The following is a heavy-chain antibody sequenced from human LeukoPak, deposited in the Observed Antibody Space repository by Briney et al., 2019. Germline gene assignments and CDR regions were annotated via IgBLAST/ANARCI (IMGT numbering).Heavy chain of an antibody. V-gene: IGHV3-48*03. D-gene: IGHD1-26*01. J-gene: IGHJ3*02. CDR2: ISGGSTV. CDR3: ARENSGTAGDAFDI. CDR1: GFRFSGYE. Sequence: GESLRLSCAASGFRFSGYEMNWVRQAPGKGREWVSYISGGSTVYYADSVKGRFTISRDNAKNSLYLQMNSLRLDDTAVYYCARENSGTAGDAFDIWGPGTMVTVSS.